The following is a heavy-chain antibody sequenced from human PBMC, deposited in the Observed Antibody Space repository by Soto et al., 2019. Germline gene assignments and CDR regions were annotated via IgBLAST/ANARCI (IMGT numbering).Heavy chain of an antibody. V-gene: IGHV4-39*01. J-gene: IGHJ4*02. CDR3: ARHKGRLWFGELYRDYFDY. Sequence: QLQLQESGPGLVKPSETLSLTCTVSGGSISSSSYYWGWIRQPPGKGLEWIGSIYYSGSTYYNPSLKSRVTISVDTSKNQCSLKLSSVTAADTAVYYCARHKGRLWFGELYRDYFDYWGQGTLVTVSS. D-gene: IGHD3-10*01. CDR1: GGSISSSSYY. CDR2: IYYSGST.